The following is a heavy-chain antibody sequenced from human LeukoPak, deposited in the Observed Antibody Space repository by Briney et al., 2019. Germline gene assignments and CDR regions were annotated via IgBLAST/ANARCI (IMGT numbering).Heavy chain of an antibody. Sequence: SVKVSCKASGGTFSSYAISWVRQAPGRGLEWMGRIIPIFGTANYAQKFQGRVTITTDESTSTAYMELSSLRSEDTAVYYCARESRMRPYPPYYYYMDVWGKGTTVTVSS. CDR1: GGTFSSYA. CDR2: IIPIFGTA. J-gene: IGHJ6*03. D-gene: IGHD2-15*01. V-gene: IGHV1-69*05. CDR3: ARESRMRPYPPYYYYMDV.